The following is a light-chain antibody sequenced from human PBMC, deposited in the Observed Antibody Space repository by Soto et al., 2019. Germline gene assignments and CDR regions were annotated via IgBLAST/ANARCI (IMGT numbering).Light chain of an antibody. CDR2: LNSDGRH. Sequence: QLVLTQSPSASASLGASVTLTCTLSSGHSSYAIAWHQQQPEKGPRYLMKLNSDGRHSKGDGIPDRFSGSSSGSERFLTISSLQSEDEADYYCQTWDTGIRVFGGGTKLTVL. CDR1: SGHSSYA. CDR3: QTWDTGIRV. V-gene: IGLV4-69*01. J-gene: IGLJ3*02.